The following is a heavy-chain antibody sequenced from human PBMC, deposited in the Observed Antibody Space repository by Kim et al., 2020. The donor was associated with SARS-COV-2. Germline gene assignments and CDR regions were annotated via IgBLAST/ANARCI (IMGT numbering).Heavy chain of an antibody. CDR1: GFIFDDYG. CDR2: INRNGGST. J-gene: IGHJ4*02. V-gene: IGHV3-20*01. D-gene: IGHD2-2*01. CDR3: VRGFYHGPFDF. Sequence: RGSLRLSCAASGFIFDDYGMSWVRQTPGKGLEWVSGINRNGGSTAYIDSAKGRFTISRDNAKNSLYLQMSSLRADDTALYHCVRGFYHGPFDFWGQGTLVTVSS.